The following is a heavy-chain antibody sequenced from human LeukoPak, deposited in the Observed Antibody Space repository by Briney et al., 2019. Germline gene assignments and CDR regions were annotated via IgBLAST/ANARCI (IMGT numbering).Heavy chain of an antibody. CDR3: ARDYYHSGRFFDY. V-gene: IGHV1-2*02. Sequence: EASVKVSCKTSGYTFSGYCMHWVRQAPGQGLEWMGWISPNCGDTNYAQKFQGRITMTRDTSIRTVYMELSSLRSDDTAVYYCARDYYHSGRFFDYWGQGTLVTVSS. CDR2: ISPNCGDT. D-gene: IGHD3-10*01. CDR1: GYTFSGYC. J-gene: IGHJ4*02.